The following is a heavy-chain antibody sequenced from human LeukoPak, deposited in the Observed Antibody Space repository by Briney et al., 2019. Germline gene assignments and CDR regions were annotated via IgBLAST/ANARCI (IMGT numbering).Heavy chain of an antibody. J-gene: IGHJ5*02. CDR2: INPSGGST. CDR1: GYTFTSYY. Sequence: GASVKVSCKASGYTFTSYYMHWVRQAPGQGLECMGIINPSGGSTSYAQKFQGRVTMTRDTSTSTVYMELSSLRSEDTAVYYCARVGGDTAMVTPPLAWGQGILVTVSS. CDR3: ARVGGDTAMVTPPLA. D-gene: IGHD5-18*01. V-gene: IGHV1-46*01.